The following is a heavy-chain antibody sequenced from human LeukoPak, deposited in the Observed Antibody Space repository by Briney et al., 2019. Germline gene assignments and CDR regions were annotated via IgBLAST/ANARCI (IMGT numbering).Heavy chain of an antibody. CDR2: IRYDGSNK. J-gene: IGHJ4*02. CDR3: AKIAGGSNPFDY. Sequence: GGSLRLSCAASGFTFSSYGMHWVRQAPGKGLEWVAFIRYDGSNKYYADSVRDRFTISRDNSKNTLYLQMNSLRAEDTALYYCAKIAGGSNPFDYWGQGTPVTVSS. D-gene: IGHD2-21*01. CDR1: GFTFSSYG. V-gene: IGHV3-30*02.